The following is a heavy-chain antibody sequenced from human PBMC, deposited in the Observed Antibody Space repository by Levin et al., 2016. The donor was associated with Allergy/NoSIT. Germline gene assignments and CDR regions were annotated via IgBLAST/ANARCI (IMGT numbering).Heavy chain of an antibody. CDR2: ISSSSSYI. Sequence: GESLKISCAASGFTFSSYSMNWVRQAPGKGLEWVSSISSSSSYIYYADSVKGRFTISRDNAKNSLYLQMNSLRAEDTAVYYCASYSNLDYWGQGTLVTVSS. CDR3: ASYSNLDY. D-gene: IGHD4-11*01. CDR1: GFTFSSYS. J-gene: IGHJ4*02. V-gene: IGHV3-21*01.